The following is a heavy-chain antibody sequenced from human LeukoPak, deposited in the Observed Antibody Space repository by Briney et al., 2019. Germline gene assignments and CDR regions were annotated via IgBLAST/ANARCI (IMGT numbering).Heavy chain of an antibody. D-gene: IGHD3-22*01. CDR1: GYTFTSYG. CDR3: ARAAYYYDSSGYS. J-gene: IGHJ5*02. CDR2: ISAYNGNT. V-gene: IGHV1-18*01. Sequence: ASVKVSCKASGYTFTSYGISRVRQAPGQGLEWMGWISAYNGNTNYAQKLQGRVTMTTDTSTSTAYMELRSLRSGDTAVYYCARAAYYYDSSGYSWGQGTLVTVSS.